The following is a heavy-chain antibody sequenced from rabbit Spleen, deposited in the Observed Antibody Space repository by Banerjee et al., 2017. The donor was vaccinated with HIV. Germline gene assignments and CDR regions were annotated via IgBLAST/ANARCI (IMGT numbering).Heavy chain of an antibody. V-gene: IGHV1S40*01. J-gene: IGHJ4*01. D-gene: IGHD2-1*01. CDR2: IYDGSSTST. CDR1: GFSFSSSDY. CDR3: ARAFGGGHGDPLNL. Sequence: QSLEESGGDLVKPGASLTLTCTASGFSFSSSDYMCWVRQAPGKGLEWIACIYDGSSTSTKYATWAKGRFTISKTSSTTVTLQMTSLTAADTATYFCARAFGGGHGDPLNLWGPGTLVTVS.